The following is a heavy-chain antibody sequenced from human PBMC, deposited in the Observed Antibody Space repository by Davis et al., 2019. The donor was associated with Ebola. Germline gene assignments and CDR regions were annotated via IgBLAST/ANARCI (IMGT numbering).Heavy chain of an antibody. CDR1: GGTFSSYA. D-gene: IGHD3-10*01. V-gene: IGHV1-69*04. CDR2: IIPILGIA. J-gene: IGHJ6*02. Sequence: SVKVSCKTSGGTFSSYAISWVRQAPGQGLEWMGRIIPILGIANYAQKFQGRVTITADKSTSTAYMELSSLRSEDTAVYYCARVVTMVRGVIYYYYGMDVWGQGTTVTVSS. CDR3: ARVVTMVRGVIYYYYGMDV.